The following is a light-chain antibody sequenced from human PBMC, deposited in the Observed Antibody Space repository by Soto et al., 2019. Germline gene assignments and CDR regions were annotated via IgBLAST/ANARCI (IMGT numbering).Light chain of an antibody. J-gene: IGLJ1*01. Sequence: QSVLTQPASVSGSPGQSITISCTGTISAVGGHNYVSWYQQHPGKAPKLMIYEVSYRPSGVSSRFSGSKSGNTASLTISGLQAEDEAAYYCSSRTSSSTHYVFGTGTKATVL. V-gene: IGLV2-14*01. CDR1: ISAVGGHNY. CDR2: EVS. CDR3: SSRTSSSTHYV.